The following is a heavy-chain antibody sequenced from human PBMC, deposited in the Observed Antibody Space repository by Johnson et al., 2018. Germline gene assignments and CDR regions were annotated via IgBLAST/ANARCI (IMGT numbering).Heavy chain of an antibody. CDR2: FGTQGDL. J-gene: IGHJ4*02. Sequence: VQLVESGGGLVQPGGSLRLSCAASGFTFSRYDMHWVRHATGKGLEWVANFGTQGDLYYAGSVKGRFTVAREKAKNFLYLQMNSLRAGDTAVYYCARVYRGRFDYWGQGTLVTVSS. CDR3: ARVYRGRFDY. V-gene: IGHV3-13*04. CDR1: GFTFSRYD. D-gene: IGHD3-10*01.